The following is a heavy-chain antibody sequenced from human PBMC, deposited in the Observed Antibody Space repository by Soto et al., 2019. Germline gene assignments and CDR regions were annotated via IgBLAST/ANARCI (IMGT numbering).Heavy chain of an antibody. CDR3: ARDYYYDSSGYYQRFDY. CDR1: GGSISSHY. V-gene: IGHV4-59*11. CDR2: IYYSGST. D-gene: IGHD3-22*01. J-gene: IGHJ4*02. Sequence: SETLSLTCTVSGGSISSHYWSWIRQPPGKGLEWIGYIYYSGSTNYNPSLKSRVTISVDTSKNQFSLKLSSVTAADTAVYYCARDYYYDSSGYYQRFDYWGQGTLVTVSS.